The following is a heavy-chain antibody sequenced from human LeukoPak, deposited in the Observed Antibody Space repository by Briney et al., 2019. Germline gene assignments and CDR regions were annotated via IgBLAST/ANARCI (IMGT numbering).Heavy chain of an antibody. Sequence: SVKVSCKASGGTFSSYAISWVRQAPGQGLEWMGRIIPILGIANYAQQFQGRVTITADKSTSTAYMELSSLRSEDTAVYYCASTTAENWFDPWGQGTLVTVSS. D-gene: IGHD4-17*01. V-gene: IGHV1-69*04. CDR3: ASTTAENWFDP. CDR2: IIPILGIA. J-gene: IGHJ5*02. CDR1: GGTFSSYA.